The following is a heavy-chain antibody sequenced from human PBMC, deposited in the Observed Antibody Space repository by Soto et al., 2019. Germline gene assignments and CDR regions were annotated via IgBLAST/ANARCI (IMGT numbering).Heavy chain of an antibody. CDR1: GFTFSSYG. Sequence: GGSLRLSCAASGFTFSSYGMHWVRQAPGKGLEWVAVISYDGSNKYYADSVKGRFTISRDNSKNTPYLQMNSLRAEDTAVYYCAKDRFRPSTVTTGNYYYGMDVWGQGTTVTVSS. CDR3: AKDRFRPSTVTTGNYYYGMDV. V-gene: IGHV3-30*18. J-gene: IGHJ6*02. D-gene: IGHD4-17*01. CDR2: ISYDGSNK.